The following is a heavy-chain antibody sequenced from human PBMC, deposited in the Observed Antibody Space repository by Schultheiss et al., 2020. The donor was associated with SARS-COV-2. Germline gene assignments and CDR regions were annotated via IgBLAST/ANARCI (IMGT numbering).Heavy chain of an antibody. J-gene: IGHJ3*02. CDR2: IYSGGST. Sequence: GESLKISCAASGFTVSSNYMSWVRQAPGKGLEWVSVIYSGGSTYYADSVKGRFTISRDNSKNTLYLQMNSLRAEDTAVYYCARDVGYDAFDIWGQGTMVTVSS. V-gene: IGHV3-66*02. CDR3: ARDVGYDAFDI. CDR1: GFTVSSNY. D-gene: IGHD1-26*01.